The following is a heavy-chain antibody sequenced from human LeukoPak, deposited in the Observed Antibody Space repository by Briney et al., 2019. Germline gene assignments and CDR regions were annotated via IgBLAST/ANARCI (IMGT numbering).Heavy chain of an antibody. V-gene: IGHV3-7*03. CDR3: AKDIIYGGNSRGAFDI. CDR2: IKQDGSEK. D-gene: IGHD4-23*01. CDR1: GFTFSSYW. Sequence: QSGGSLRLSCAASGFTFSSYWMSWVRQAPGKGLEWVANIKQDGSEKYYVDSVKGRFTISRDNAKNSLYLQMNSLRAEDTALYYCAKDIIYGGNSRGAFDIWGQGTMVTVSS. J-gene: IGHJ3*02.